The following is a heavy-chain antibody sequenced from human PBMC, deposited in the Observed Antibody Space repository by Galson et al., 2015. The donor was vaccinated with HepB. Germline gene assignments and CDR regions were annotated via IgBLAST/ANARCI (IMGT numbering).Heavy chain of an antibody. Sequence: SVKVSCKASGYTFTSYYMHWVRQAPGQGLEWMGIINPSGGSTSYAQKFQGRVTMTRDTSTSTVYMELSSLRSEDTAVYYCARVKPYSGEWGVGYFDYWGQGTLVTVSS. CDR1: GYTFTSYY. V-gene: IGHV1-46*01. D-gene: IGHD1-26*01. CDR3: ARVKPYSGEWGVGYFDY. J-gene: IGHJ4*02. CDR2: INPSGGST.